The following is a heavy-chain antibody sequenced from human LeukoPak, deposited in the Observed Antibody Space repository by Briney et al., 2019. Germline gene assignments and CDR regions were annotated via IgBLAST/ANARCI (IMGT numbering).Heavy chain of an antibody. D-gene: IGHD5-18*01. Sequence: GGSLTLSCEDSGFTFRSYEMNWVRQAPGKGLEWIAYLSSSGSAFSYADSVRGRFTISRDNSRSTLFLQMNSLGAEDTAIYYCATYRQVMLPFESWGQGTLVTVSS. V-gene: IGHV3-48*03. J-gene: IGHJ4*02. CDR3: ATYRQVMLPFES. CDR1: GFTFRSYE. CDR2: LSSSGSAF.